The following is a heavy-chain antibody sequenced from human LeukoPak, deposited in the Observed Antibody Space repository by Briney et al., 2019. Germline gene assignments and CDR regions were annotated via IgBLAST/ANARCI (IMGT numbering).Heavy chain of an antibody. Sequence: SSETLSLTCTVSGGSVSSGSYYWSWIRQPPGKGLEWIGYIYYSGSTNYNPSLKSRVTISVDTSKNQFSLKLSSVTAADTAVYYCARESLVVAAKADFNWFDPWGQGTLVTVSS. CDR1: GGSVSSGSYY. CDR3: ARESLVVAAKADFNWFDP. J-gene: IGHJ5*02. D-gene: IGHD2-15*01. CDR2: IYYSGST. V-gene: IGHV4-61*01.